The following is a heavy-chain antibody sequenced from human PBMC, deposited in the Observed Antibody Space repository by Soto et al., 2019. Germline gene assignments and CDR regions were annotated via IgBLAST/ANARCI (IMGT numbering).Heavy chain of an antibody. D-gene: IGHD6-6*01. Sequence: QVQLVQSGAEVKKPGSSVKVSCKASGGTFSSYAIGWVRQAPGQGLEWMGGIIPIFGTANYAQKFQGRVTITAVEYTSTAYMELSSLRSEDTAVYYCARQLSEYSPTTHFDYWGQGTLVTVSS. CDR1: GGTFSSYA. CDR3: ARQLSEYSPTTHFDY. CDR2: IIPIFGTA. V-gene: IGHV1-69*01. J-gene: IGHJ4*02.